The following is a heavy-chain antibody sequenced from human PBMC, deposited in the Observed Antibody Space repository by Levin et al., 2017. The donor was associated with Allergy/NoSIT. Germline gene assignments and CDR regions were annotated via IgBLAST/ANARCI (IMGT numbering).Heavy chain of an antibody. Sequence: GESLKISCAASGFTFSSYWMSWVRQAPGKGLEWVANIKQDGSEKYYVDSVKGRFTISRDNAKNSLYLQMNSLRAEDTAVYYCARVMATQPNFDYWGQGTLVTVSS. V-gene: IGHV3-7*01. J-gene: IGHJ4*02. CDR3: ARVMATQPNFDY. CDR2: IKQDGSEK. CDR1: GFTFSSYW. D-gene: IGHD5-24*01.